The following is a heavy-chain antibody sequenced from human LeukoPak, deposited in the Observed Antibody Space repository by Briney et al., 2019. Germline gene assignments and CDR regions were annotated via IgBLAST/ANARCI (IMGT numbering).Heavy chain of an antibody. Sequence: SQTLSLTCAISGDSVSSSSAAWSWIRQSPSRGLEWLGRTYYRSKWYNDYAVSVKSRITINPDTSKNQFSLQLNSMAPEDTAVYYCASVFGELLSPFDYWGQGTLVTVSS. CDR1: GDSVSSSSAA. CDR2: TYYRSKWYN. J-gene: IGHJ4*02. CDR3: ASVFGELLSPFDY. V-gene: IGHV6-1*01. D-gene: IGHD3-10*02.